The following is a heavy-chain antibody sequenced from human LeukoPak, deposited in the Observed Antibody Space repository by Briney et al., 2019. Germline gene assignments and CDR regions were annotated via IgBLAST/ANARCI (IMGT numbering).Heavy chain of an antibody. CDR3: ARKVPNDSSGYYYRGQFDP. CDR2: IIPIFGTA. J-gene: IGHJ5*02. V-gene: IGHV1-69*13. Sequence: ASVKVSCKASGYTFTGYYMHWVRQAPGQGLEWMGGIIPIFGTANYAQKFQGRVTITADESTSTAYMELSSLRSEDTAVYYCARKVPNDSSGYYYRGQFDPWGQGTLVTVSS. D-gene: IGHD3-22*01. CDR1: GYTFTGYY.